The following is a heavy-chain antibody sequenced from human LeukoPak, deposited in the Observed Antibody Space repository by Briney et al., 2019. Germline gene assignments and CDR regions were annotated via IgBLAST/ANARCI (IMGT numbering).Heavy chain of an antibody. CDR1: GGSISSGDYY. CDR2: IYYSGST. D-gene: IGHD3-3*01. J-gene: IGHJ4*02. V-gene: IGHV4-30-4*01. Sequence: SQTLSLTCTVSGGSISSGDYYWSWIRQPPGKGLEWIGYIYYSGSTYYNPSLKSRVTISVDTSKNQFSLKLSSVTAADTAVYYCARGQDHDFWSGSYYFDYWGQGTLVTVSS. CDR3: ARGQDHDFWSGSYYFDY.